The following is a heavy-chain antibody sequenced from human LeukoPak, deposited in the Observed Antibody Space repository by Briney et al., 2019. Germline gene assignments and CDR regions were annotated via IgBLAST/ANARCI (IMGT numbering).Heavy chain of an antibody. D-gene: IGHD3-9*01. CDR2: INHSGST. CDR3: ARLGGVLRYFDWTYSGGVVDY. CDR1: GVSFSGYY. J-gene: IGHJ4*02. Sequence: SETLSLTCAVYGVSFSGYYRSWIRQPPGKGLEWIGEINHSGSTNYNPSLKSRVTISVDTSKNQFSLKLSSVTAADTAVYYCARLGGVLRYFDWTYSGGVVDYWGQGTLVTVSS. V-gene: IGHV4-34*01.